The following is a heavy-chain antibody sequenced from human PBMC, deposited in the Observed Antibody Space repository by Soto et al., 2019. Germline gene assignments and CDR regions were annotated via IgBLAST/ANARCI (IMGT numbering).Heavy chain of an antibody. V-gene: IGHV3-23*01. CDR2: ISGSGGST. J-gene: IGHJ4*02. CDR3: AKDRASDIVVVVAVTGELDY. Sequence: VGSLRLSCAASGFTFSSYAMSWVRQAPGKGLEWVSAISGSGGSTYYADSVKGRFTISRDNSKNTLYLQMNSLRAEDTAVYYCAKDRASDIVVVVAVTGELDYWGQGTLVTVSS. D-gene: IGHD2-15*01. CDR1: GFTFSSYA.